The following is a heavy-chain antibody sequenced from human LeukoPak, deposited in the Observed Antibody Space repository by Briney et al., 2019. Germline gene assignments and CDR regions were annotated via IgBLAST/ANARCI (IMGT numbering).Heavy chain of an antibody. D-gene: IGHD3-10*01. V-gene: IGHV1-2*06. CDR1: GYTFTGYY. CDR2: INPNSGGT. CDR3: ARVGYYGSGSYLSY. Sequence: ASVKVSCKASGYTFTGYYTHWVRHAPGQGLEWMGRINPNSGGTNYAQNFQGRVTMTRDTSISTAYMELSRLRSDDAAVYYCARVGYYGSGSYLSYWGEGTLVTVSS. J-gene: IGHJ4*02.